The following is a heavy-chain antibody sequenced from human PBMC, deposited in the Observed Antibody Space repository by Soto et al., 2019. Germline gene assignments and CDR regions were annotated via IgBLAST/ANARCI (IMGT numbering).Heavy chain of an antibody. CDR1: GFSLSTTAVG. V-gene: IGHV2-5*01. D-gene: IGHD3-9*01. CDR2: IFWNDDN. J-gene: IGHJ4*02. Sequence: QITLKESGPTLVKPTQTLTLTCTFSGFSLSTTAVGVGWIRQPPGKALEWLALIFWNDDNHFSPSLKSRLTITTDTSKNQVVLTMTNMDPVDTATYYCAHTEIADWYSPFDYWGQGILVTVSS. CDR3: AHTEIADWYSPFDY.